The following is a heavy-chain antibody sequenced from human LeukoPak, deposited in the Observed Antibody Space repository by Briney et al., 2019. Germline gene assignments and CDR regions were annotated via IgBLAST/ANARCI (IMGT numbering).Heavy chain of an antibody. J-gene: IGHJ4*02. Sequence: GGSLRLSCAASGLTFRIYSMNWVRQAPGKGLEWVAFIRYDGSNKYYADSVKGRFTISRDNSKNTLYLQMNSLRAEDTAVYYCAKTPGGIAVAARGDYWGQGTLVTVSS. D-gene: IGHD6-19*01. V-gene: IGHV3-30*02. CDR3: AKTPGGIAVAARGDY. CDR2: IRYDGSNK. CDR1: GLTFRIYS.